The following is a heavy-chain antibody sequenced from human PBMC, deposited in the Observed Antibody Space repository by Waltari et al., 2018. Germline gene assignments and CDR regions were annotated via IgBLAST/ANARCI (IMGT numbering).Heavy chain of an antibody. CDR3: ARWGVGNLDY. V-gene: IGHV3-7*01. CDR1: GFTFGAYF. D-gene: IGHD1-26*01. CDR2: INQDGSER. Sequence: EVQLVEPGGGLVQPGGSLRLSCAASGFTFGAYFISWVRQAPGKGLEWVANINQDGSERYYVDSVRGRFTISRDNAKKSLYLQMNSLGAEDTAIYYCARWGVGNLDYWGLGTPVTVSS. J-gene: IGHJ4*02.